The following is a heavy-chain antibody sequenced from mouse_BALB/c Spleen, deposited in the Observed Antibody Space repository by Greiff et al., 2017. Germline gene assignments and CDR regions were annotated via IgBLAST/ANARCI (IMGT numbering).Heavy chain of an antibody. Sequence: LQQPGAELVKPGASVKMSCKASGYTFTSYNMHWVKQTPGQGLEWIGAIYPGNGDTSYNQKFKGKATLTADKSSSTAYMQLSSLTSEDSAVYYCARVYGNYVLWAMDYWGQGTSVTVSS. J-gene: IGHJ4*01. CDR3: ARVYGNYVLWAMDY. D-gene: IGHD2-1*01. V-gene: IGHV1-12*01. CDR2: IYPGNGDT. CDR1: GYTFTSYN.